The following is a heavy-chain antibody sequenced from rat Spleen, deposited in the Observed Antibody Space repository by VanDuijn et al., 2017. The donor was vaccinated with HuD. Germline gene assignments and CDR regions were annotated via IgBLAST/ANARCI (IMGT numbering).Heavy chain of an antibody. J-gene: IGHJ2*01. D-gene: IGHD3-1*01. CDR2: IWGNGNA. CDR1: GFSLSNYG. CDR3: TIHPRY. V-gene: IGHV2-13*01. Sequence: QVQLKESGPGLVQPSQTLSLTCTVSGFSLSNYGVIWVRRPPGKGLEWMGVIWGNGNANYNSALKSRLSISRDTSKNQVFLKMNSLQTDDTGTYYCTIHPRYWGQGVMVTVSS.